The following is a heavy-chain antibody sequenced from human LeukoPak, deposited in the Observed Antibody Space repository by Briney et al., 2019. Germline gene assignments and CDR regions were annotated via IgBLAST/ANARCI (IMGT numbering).Heavy chain of an antibody. CDR3: ARRPLATYYDILTGSRNQNAFDI. CDR1: RGTFSSYA. V-gene: IGHV1-69*01. Sequence: SVKVSCKASRGTFSSYAISWVRQAPGQGLEWMGGIIPIFGTANHAQKIQGRVTITSDESTSTAYMELSSLRSEDTAVYYCARRPLATYYDILTGSRNQNAFDIWGQGTMVTVSS. CDR2: IIPIFGTA. D-gene: IGHD3-9*01. J-gene: IGHJ3*02.